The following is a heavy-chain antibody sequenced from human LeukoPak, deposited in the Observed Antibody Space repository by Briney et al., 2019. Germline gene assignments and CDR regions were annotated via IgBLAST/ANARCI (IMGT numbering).Heavy chain of an antibody. CDR1: GYSISIAYY. Sequence: SETLSLTCAVSGYSISIAYYWGWIRQPPGKGLEWIGRIFRGGSTSYNPSLMSRLTMSMDTSKNQFSLQLTSVTAADTAVYYCARYDSRGSGSTQLEYWGQGILVTISS. CDR2: IFRGGST. J-gene: IGHJ4*02. CDR3: ARYDSRGSGSTQLEY. D-gene: IGHD3-3*01. V-gene: IGHV4-38-2*01.